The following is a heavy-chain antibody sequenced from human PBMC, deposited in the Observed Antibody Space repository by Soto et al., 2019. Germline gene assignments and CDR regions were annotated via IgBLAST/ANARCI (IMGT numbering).Heavy chain of an antibody. CDR1: GYSFTSYW. CDR3: ARTKSYGPHYYYYGMDV. D-gene: IGHD5-18*01. Sequence: SGESLKISCKGSGYSFTSYWIGWVRQMPGKGLEWMGIIYPGDSDTRYSPSFQGQVTISADKSISTAYLQWSSLKASDTAMYYCARTKSYGPHYYYYGMDVWGQGTTVTVSS. J-gene: IGHJ6*02. CDR2: IYPGDSDT. V-gene: IGHV5-51*01.